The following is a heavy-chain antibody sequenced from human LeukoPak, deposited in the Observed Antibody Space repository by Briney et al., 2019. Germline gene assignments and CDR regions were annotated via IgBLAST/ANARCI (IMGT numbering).Heavy chain of an antibody. CDR1: GGSISSYY. J-gene: IGHJ4*02. D-gene: IGHD5-18*01. CDR3: ATVDSYGSRLDY. Sequence: PSETLSLTCIVSGGSISSYYWSWIRQFPGKGLEWIGYIHYSGSANSNPSLKGRVSISVDTSKKQFSLKLNSVTAADTAVYYCATVDSYGSRLDYWGQGTLVTVSS. V-gene: IGHV4-59*13. CDR2: IHYSGSA.